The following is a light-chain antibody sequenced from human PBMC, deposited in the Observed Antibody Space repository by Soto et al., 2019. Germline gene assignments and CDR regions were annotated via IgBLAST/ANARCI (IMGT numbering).Light chain of an antibody. CDR1: SSDVGTYNL. Sequence: QSALTQPASVSGSPGQSITISCTGTSSDVGTYNLVSWYQHHPGKAPKLMIYEATKRPSGVSSRFSGSKSGNTASLTISGLQADDEADYFCTSYTTSSTWVFGGGTKLTVL. V-gene: IGLV2-14*02. CDR2: EAT. CDR3: TSYTTSSTWV. J-gene: IGLJ3*02.